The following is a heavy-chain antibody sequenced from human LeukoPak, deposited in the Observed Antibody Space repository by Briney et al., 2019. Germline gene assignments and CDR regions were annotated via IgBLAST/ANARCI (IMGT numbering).Heavy chain of an antibody. CDR2: INPNSGGT. Sequence: GASVKVSCKASGYTFTGYYMHWVRQAPGQGLEWMGWINPNSGGTNYAQKFQGRVTMTRDTSISTAYMELSRLRSDDTAVYYCARTYSIAAAGTGVDYWGQGTLVTVS. V-gene: IGHV1-2*02. D-gene: IGHD6-13*01. CDR1: GYTFTGYY. CDR3: ARTYSIAAAGTGVDY. J-gene: IGHJ4*02.